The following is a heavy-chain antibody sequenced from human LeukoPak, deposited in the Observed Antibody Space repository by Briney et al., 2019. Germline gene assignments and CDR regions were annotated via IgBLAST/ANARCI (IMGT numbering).Heavy chain of an antibody. J-gene: IGHJ6*03. Sequence: GASVKVSCKASGYSLTDFYMHWVRQAPGQGLEWMGWINPISGGTNFAPKFLGRVTLTRDTSISTAYMEMSSLRSDDTAVYYCARDVGNRSAYDSIGARYYYYMDVWGKGTTVIVS. CDR1: GYSLTDFY. D-gene: IGHD5-12*01. CDR3: ARDVGNRSAYDSIGARYYYYMDV. CDR2: INPISGGT. V-gene: IGHV1-2*02.